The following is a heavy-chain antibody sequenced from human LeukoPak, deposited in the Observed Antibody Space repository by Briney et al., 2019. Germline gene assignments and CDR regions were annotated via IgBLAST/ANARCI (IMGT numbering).Heavy chain of an antibody. J-gene: IGHJ4*02. CDR2: ISGSGGST. CDR1: GFTVSSNY. Sequence: PGGSLRLSCAASGFTVSSNYMSWVRQAPGKGLEWVSVISGSGGSTYYADSLKGRFTISRDNSKNTLYLQMNSLRAEDTAIYYCAKDPGDSSTWYENYFDYWGQGTLVTVSS. CDR3: AKDPGDSSTWYENYFDY. D-gene: IGHD6-13*01. V-gene: IGHV3-23*01.